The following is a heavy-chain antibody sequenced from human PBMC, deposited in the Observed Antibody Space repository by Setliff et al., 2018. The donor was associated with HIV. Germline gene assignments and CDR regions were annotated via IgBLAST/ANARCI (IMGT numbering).Heavy chain of an antibody. CDR1: GDSISSDFY. V-gene: IGHV4-38-2*02. CDR3: ARDLGSAYSYAQGRFDP. Sequence: SETLSLTCTVSGDSISSDFYWGWIRQPPGKGLEWIGSIYHSGNTYYMPSLQSRVTISVDMSKNQFSLNLNSVTAADTAVYYCARDLGSAYSYAQGRFDPWGQGTLVTVSS. J-gene: IGHJ5*02. D-gene: IGHD5-18*01. CDR2: IYHSGNT.